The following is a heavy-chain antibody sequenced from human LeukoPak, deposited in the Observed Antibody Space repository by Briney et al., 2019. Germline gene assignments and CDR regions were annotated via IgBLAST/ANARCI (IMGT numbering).Heavy chain of an antibody. Sequence: PSETLSLTCAVYGGSFSNYYWSWIRQPPGKGLEWIGEINHSGSTSYNPSLRSRVTISVDTSKNQFSLKLSSVTAADTAVYYCARNYYGSGSYYRTGFDPWGQGTLVTVSS. J-gene: IGHJ5*02. D-gene: IGHD3-10*01. CDR1: GGSFSNYY. CDR2: INHSGST. CDR3: ARNYYGSGSYYRTGFDP. V-gene: IGHV4-34*01.